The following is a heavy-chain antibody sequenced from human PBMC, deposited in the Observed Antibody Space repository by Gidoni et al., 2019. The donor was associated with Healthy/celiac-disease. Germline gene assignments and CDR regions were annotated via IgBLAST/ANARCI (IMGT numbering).Heavy chain of an antibody. CDR3: ARYPNQRWLQSRDAFDI. CDR2: INPNSGGT. V-gene: IGHV1-2*02. D-gene: IGHD5-12*01. Sequence: QVQLVQAGAEVKKPGASVKVSCKASGYTFTGSYMHWVRQAPGQGLEWMGWINPNSGGTNYAQKFQGRVTMTRDTSISTAYMELSRLGSDDTAVYYCARYPNQRWLQSRDAFDIWGQGTMVTVSS. J-gene: IGHJ3*02. CDR1: GYTFTGSY.